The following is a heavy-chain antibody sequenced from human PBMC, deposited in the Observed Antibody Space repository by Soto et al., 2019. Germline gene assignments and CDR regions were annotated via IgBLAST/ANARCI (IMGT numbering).Heavy chain of an antibody. D-gene: IGHD1-26*01. Sequence: SETLSLTCTVSGGSVSSGSYYWSWIRQPPGKGLEWIGYIYYSGSTNYNPSLKSRVTISVDTSKNQFSLKLSSVTAADTAVYYCAARGWELLRNWFDPWGQGTLGTVSS. CDR1: GGSVSSGSYY. J-gene: IGHJ5*02. CDR2: IYYSGST. CDR3: AARGWELLRNWFDP. V-gene: IGHV4-61*01.